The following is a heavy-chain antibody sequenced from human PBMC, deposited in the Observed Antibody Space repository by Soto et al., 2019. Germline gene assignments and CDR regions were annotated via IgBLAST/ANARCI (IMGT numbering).Heavy chain of an antibody. CDR1: GGTFSSYA. V-gene: IGHV1-69*06. Sequence: QVQLVQSGAEVKKPGSSVKVSCKASGGTFSSYAISWVRQAPGQGLEWMGGIIPIFGTANYAQKFQGRVTITADKFTSTAYMELSSLRSEDTAVYYCARGDRDCLGSYYNGGWFDPWGQGTLVTVSS. J-gene: IGHJ5*02. CDR3: ARGDRDCLGSYYNGGWFDP. D-gene: IGHD3-10*02. CDR2: IIPIFGTA.